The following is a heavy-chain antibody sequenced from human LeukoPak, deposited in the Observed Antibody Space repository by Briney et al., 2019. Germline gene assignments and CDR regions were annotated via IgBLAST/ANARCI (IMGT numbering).Heavy chain of an antibody. V-gene: IGHV3-33*08. CDR3: ARDQGYFDY. CDR1: GFTFTDYW. Sequence: TGGSLRLSCAASGFTFTDYWMSWVRQAPGKGLEWVAVIWYDGSNKYYADSVKGRFTISRDNSKNTLYLQMNSLRAEDTAVYYCARDQGYFDYWGQGTLVTVSS. CDR2: IWYDGSNK. J-gene: IGHJ4*02.